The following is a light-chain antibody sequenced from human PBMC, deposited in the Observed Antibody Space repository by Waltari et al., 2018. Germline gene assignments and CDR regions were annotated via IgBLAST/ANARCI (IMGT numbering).Light chain of an antibody. Sequence: QSVLTQPPSVSGAPGQRVTISCTGSSSNIGAGYDVHWYQQLPGTAPKLLIYGNSHRPSWVPDRFSGSKSGTSASLAITGLQAEDEADYYFQSYDSSLSGNWVFGGGTKLTVL. CDR2: GNS. CDR1: SSNIGAGYD. CDR3: QSYDSSLSGNWV. J-gene: IGLJ3*02. V-gene: IGLV1-40*01.